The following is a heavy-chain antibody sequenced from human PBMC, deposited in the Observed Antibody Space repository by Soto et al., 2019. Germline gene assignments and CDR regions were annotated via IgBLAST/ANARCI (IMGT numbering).Heavy chain of an antibody. CDR2: ISWNSGSI. CDR3: ANDMWRQMVLDAFDI. V-gene: IGHV3-9*01. J-gene: IGHJ3*02. D-gene: IGHD2-21*01. CDR1: GFTFDDYA. Sequence: SLRLSCAASGFTFDDYAMHWVRQAPGKGLEWVSGISWNSGSIGYADSVKGRFTISRDNAKNSLYLQMNSLSAEDTALYYCANDMWRQMVLDAFDIWGQGTMVTVSS.